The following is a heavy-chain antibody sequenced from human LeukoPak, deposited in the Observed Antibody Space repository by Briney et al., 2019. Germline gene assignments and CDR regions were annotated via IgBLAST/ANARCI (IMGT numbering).Heavy chain of an antibody. Sequence: SETLSLTCTFSGGSISTYYWSWIRQPPGKGLEWIGYINYGGSTNYNPSLKSRVTISVDTSKNQFSLKLSSVTAADTAVYYCAREGDEVVRGVIIYYFDYWGQGTLVTVSS. D-gene: IGHD3-10*01. CDR1: GGSISTYY. CDR3: AREGDEVVRGVIIYYFDY. CDR2: INYGGST. V-gene: IGHV4-59*12. J-gene: IGHJ4*02.